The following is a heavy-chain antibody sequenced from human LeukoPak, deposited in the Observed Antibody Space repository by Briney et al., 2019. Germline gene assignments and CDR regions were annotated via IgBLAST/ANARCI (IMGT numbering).Heavy chain of an antibody. CDR1: AFTFSNYG. Sequence: WGSLTLSCAGSAFTFSNYGMHWVRQAPGKGLEWVALISYDGSNKYYADSVKGRFTISRDNSKNTLYLQMNSLRAEDTAVYYCAKAGNAYNWTPFDRWGQGTLVTASS. J-gene: IGHJ4*02. CDR2: ISYDGSNK. V-gene: IGHV3-30*18. D-gene: IGHD1-20*01. CDR3: AKAGNAYNWTPFDR.